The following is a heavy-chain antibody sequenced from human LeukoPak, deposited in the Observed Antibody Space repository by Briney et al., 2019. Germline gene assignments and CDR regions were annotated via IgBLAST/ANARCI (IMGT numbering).Heavy chain of an antibody. V-gene: IGHV3-11*04. J-gene: IGHJ4*02. D-gene: IGHD3-10*01. Sequence: GGSLRLSCAASGFTFSDYYMSWIRQAPGKGLEWGSYISSSSSTIYYADSVKGRFTISRDNAKNSLYLQMNSLRAEDTAVYYCARDRGLDYFDYWGQGTLVTVSS. CDR3: ARDRGLDYFDY. CDR1: GFTFSDYY. CDR2: ISSSSSTI.